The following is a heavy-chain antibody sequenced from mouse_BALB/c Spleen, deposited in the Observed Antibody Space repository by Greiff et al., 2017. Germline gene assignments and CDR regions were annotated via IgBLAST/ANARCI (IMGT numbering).Heavy chain of an antibody. CDR3: ARYITTVVATDWYFDV. V-gene: IGHV3-8*02. J-gene: IGHJ1*01. CDR1: GDSITSGY. CDR2: ISYSGST. Sequence: EVQLQESGPSLVKPSQTLSLTCSVTGDSITSGYWNWIRKFPGNKLEYMGYISYSGSTYYNPSLKSRISITRDTSKNQYYLQLNSVTTEDTATYYCARYITTVVATDWYFDVWGAGTTVTVSS. D-gene: IGHD1-1*01.